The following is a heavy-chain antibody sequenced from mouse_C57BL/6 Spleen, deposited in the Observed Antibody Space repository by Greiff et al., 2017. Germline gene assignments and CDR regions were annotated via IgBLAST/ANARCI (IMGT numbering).Heavy chain of an antibody. D-gene: IGHD2-5*01. CDR2: IYPSDSYT. J-gene: IGHJ3*01. V-gene: IGHV1-69*01. Sequence: QVQLQQPGAELVMPGASVKLSCKASGYTFTSYWMHWVKQRPGQGLEWIGEIYPSDSYTNYNQKFKGKSTLTVDKSSSTDYMQHSSLTSDDSAVYYCARRDYDSNYGPSWFAYWGQGTLVTVSA. CDR1: GYTFTSYW. CDR3: ARRDYDSNYGPSWFAY.